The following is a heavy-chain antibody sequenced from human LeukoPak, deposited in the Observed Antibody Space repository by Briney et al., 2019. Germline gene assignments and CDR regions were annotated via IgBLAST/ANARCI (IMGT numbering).Heavy chain of an antibody. CDR3: ARDPRGRVGATRVFDY. V-gene: IGHV3-7*01. J-gene: IGHJ4*02. CDR2: IKQDGSEK. CDR1: GFTFSSYW. D-gene: IGHD1-26*01. Sequence: PGGSLRLSCVASGFTFSSYWMSWVRQAPGKGLEWVTNIKQDGSEKYYVDSVKGRFTISRDNAENSLYLQMNSLRAEDTAVYYCARDPRGRVGATRVFDYWGQGTLVTVSS.